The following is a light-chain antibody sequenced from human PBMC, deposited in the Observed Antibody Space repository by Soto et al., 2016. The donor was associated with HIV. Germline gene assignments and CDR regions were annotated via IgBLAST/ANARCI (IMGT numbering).Light chain of an antibody. J-gene: IGLJ2*01. V-gene: IGLV3-19*01. CDR2: GKN. Sequence: SSELTQDPAVSVALGQTVRITCQGDSLRSYYANWYLQKPGQAPILVIYGKNNRPSGIPDRFSGSSSGNTASLTITGAQAEDEADYYCNSRDSSGYHVVFGGGTKLTVL. CDR1: SLRSYY. CDR3: NSRDSSGYHVV.